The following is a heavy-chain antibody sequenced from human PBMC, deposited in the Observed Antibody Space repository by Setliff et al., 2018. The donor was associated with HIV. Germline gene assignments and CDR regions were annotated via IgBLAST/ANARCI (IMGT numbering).Heavy chain of an antibody. Sequence: ASETLSLTCTVSGGSINNYYWSWIRQPPGKGLEWIGYIYPNGSPNYPSGNIVYNPSFRSRVTLSLDTSKNQFSLKLTSVTAADAAVYYCTGDYNSGSYRFDYWGQGTPVTV. V-gene: IGHV4-4*08. J-gene: IGHJ4*02. CDR2: IYPNGSP. D-gene: IGHD3-10*01. CDR3: TGDYNSGSYRFDY. CDR1: GGSINNYY.